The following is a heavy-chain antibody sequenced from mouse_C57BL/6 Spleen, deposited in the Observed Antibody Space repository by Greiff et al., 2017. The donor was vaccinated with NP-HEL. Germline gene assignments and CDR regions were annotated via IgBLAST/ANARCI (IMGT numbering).Heavy chain of an antibody. V-gene: IGHV1-74*01. CDR1: GYTFTSYW. J-gene: IGHJ3*01. CDR2: IHPSDSDT. D-gene: IGHD1-1*01. CDR3: AISSNLLRFWRFAY. Sequence: QVQLQQPGAELVKPGASVKVSCKASGYTFTSYWMHWVKQRPGQGLEWIGRIHPSDSDTNYNQKFKGKATLTVDKSSSTAYMQLSSLTSEDSAVYYCAISSNLLRFWRFAYWGQGTLVTVSA.